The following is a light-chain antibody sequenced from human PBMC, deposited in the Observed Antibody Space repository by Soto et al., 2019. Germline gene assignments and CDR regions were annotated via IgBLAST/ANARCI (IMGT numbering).Light chain of an antibody. J-gene: IGLJ2*01. CDR3: TSCTPSTTMI. Sequence: QSALTQPASVSGSPGQSITISCTGTSSDIGAYNFVSWYQQHPGKAPKLMLYDVNIRPSGVSNRFSGSKSGNTASLTISGLQAEDEADYYCTSCTPSTTMIFGGGTKLTVL. V-gene: IGLV2-14*03. CDR2: DVN. CDR1: SSDIGAYNF.